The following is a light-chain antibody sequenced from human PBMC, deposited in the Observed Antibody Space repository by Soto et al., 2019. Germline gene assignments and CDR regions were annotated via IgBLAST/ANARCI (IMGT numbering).Light chain of an antibody. CDR1: SSNIGSNT. Sequence: QAVLTQPPSASGTPGQRVTISCSGTSSNIGSNTVNWYQQLPGTAPKLLIYGSNQRPSGVPDRFSGSRSGTSASLAISGLQSEDEADYYCATWDDSLSGFWVFGGGTKLTVL. CDR2: GSN. V-gene: IGLV1-44*01. CDR3: ATWDDSLSGFWV. J-gene: IGLJ3*02.